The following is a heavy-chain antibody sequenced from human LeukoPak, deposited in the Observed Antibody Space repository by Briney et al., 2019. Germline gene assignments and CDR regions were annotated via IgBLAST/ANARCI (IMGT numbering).Heavy chain of an antibody. V-gene: IGHV3-48*01. J-gene: IGHJ5*02. CDR2: ISNGGSTI. CDR3: ARELDRGLGNWFDP. CDR1: GFPLTYSTYN. D-gene: IGHD3-10*01. Sequence: GRSLRLSCVASGFPLTYSTYNMMWVRQAPGKGLEWISFISNGGSTIFFANSVEGRFTISRDNAKTSLYLKMKGLRVEDTAVYYCARELDRGLGNWFDPWGQGTLVTVSS.